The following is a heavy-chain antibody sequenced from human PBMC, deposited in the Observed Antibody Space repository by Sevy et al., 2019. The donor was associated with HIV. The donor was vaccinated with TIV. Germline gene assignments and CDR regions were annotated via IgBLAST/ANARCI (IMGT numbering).Heavy chain of an antibody. CDR2: ISAYNGNT. D-gene: IGHD3-10*01. V-gene: IGHV1-18*01. Sequence: ASVKVSCKASGYTFTSYGISWVRQAPGQGLEWMGWISAYNGNTNYAQKLQGRVTMTTDTSTSTAYMELRSLRSDDTAVYYCARARHVLLWFGEFNPLPYYYYMDVWGKGTTVTVSS. CDR3: ARARHVLLWFGEFNPLPYYYYMDV. CDR1: GYTFTSYG. J-gene: IGHJ6*03.